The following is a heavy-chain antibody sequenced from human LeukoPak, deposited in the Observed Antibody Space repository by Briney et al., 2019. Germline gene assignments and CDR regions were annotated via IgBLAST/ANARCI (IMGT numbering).Heavy chain of an antibody. CDR1: GGSISSYY. V-gene: IGHV4-59*01. J-gene: IGHJ4*02. D-gene: IGHD1-1*01. CDR2: IYYSGST. CDR3: ARVEARSSPYFDY. Sequence: SETLSLTCTVSGGSISSYYWSWIRQPPGKGLEWIGYIYYSGSTNYNPSLKSRVTISVDTSKNQFSLKLSSVTAADTAVYYCARVEARSSPYFDYWGQGTLVTVSS.